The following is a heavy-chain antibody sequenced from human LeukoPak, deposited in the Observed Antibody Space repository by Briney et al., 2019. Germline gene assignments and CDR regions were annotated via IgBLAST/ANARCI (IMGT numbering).Heavy chain of an antibody. CDR3: ARVGDFGSGSYQYAMDV. Sequence: PSETLSLTCTVSGGSISSSSYYWGWIRQPPGKGLEWIGSIYYSGSTYYNPSLKSRVTISVDTSKNQFSLKLSSVTAADTALYYCARVGDFGSGSYQYAMDVWGQGTTVTVSS. D-gene: IGHD3-10*01. V-gene: IGHV4-39*07. CDR1: GGSISSSSYY. J-gene: IGHJ6*02. CDR2: IYYSGST.